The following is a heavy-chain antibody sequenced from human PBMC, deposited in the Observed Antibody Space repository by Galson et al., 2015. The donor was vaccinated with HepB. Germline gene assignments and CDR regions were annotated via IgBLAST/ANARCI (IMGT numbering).Heavy chain of an antibody. V-gene: IGHV3-66*01. CDR1: GFTVSSNY. CDR2: IYSGGST. CDR3: AREVGRYFDWLPRGALDAFDI. D-gene: IGHD3-9*01. J-gene: IGHJ3*02. Sequence: SLRLSCAASGFTVSSNYMSWVRQAPGKGLEWVSVIYSGGSTYYADSVKGRFTISRDNSKNTLYLQMSSLRAEDTAVYYCAREVGRYFDWLPRGALDAFDIWGQGTMVTVSS.